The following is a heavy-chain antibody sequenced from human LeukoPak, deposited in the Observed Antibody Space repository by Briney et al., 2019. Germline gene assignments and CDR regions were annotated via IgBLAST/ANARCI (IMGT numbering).Heavy chain of an antibody. CDR1: GGSFSDYF. CDR2: INHSGRT. D-gene: IGHD2-2*01. V-gene: IGHV4-34*01. J-gene: IGHJ6*02. CDR3: ARDVVVVPAAIHYGMDV. Sequence: SETLSLTCTVYGGSFSDYFWGWIRQPPGKGLEWIGEINHSGRTYYNPSLKSRVTISVDTSKNQFSLNLSSVTAADTAVYYCARDVVVVPAAIHYGMDVWGQGTTVTVSS.